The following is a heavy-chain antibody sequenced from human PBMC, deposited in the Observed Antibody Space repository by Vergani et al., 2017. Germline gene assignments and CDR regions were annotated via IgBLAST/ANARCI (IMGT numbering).Heavy chain of an antibody. CDR3: AKLDGRDSSGSKYFDY. Sequence: EVQLVQSGAEVKKPGESLKISCQISGYSFTNYWIGWVRQMPGKGLEWMGIIHPADSDTRYSPSFQGQVTISVDKSISTAYLQPSSLRASDSAMYYCAKLDGRDSSGSKYFDYWGQGTLVTVSS. D-gene: IGHD3-22*01. CDR2: IHPADSDT. CDR1: GYSFTNYW. V-gene: IGHV5-51*01. J-gene: IGHJ4*02.